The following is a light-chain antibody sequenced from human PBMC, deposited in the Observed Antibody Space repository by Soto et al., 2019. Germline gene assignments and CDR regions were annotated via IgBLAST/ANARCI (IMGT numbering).Light chain of an antibody. V-gene: IGKV3-20*01. Sequence: EIVLTQSPGTLSLSPGARATLSCRASQSVSSNYLAWYQQKPGQAPRLLIYGASSRATGIPDRFSGSGSGTDFPLTISRLEREDFGVYYCQQYGRSPWMFGQGPKGEIK. CDR2: GAS. CDR1: QSVSSNY. CDR3: QQYGRSPWM. J-gene: IGKJ1*01.